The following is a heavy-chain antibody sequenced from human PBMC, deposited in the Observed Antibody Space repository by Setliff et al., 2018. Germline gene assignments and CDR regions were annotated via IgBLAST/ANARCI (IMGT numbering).Heavy chain of an antibody. D-gene: IGHD3-16*01. V-gene: IGHV4-61*01. CDR2: VHFTGST. CDR3: ARPPRGGRWYFDL. J-gene: IGHJ2*01. Sequence: SETLSLTCTVSGGSISGASIRSYYWTWIRQPPGKGLEWIGYVHFTGSTNYNPSLKSRVTMSVDVSKSQFSLRLSSVTAADTAVYYCARPPRGGRWYFDLWGRGTLVTVS. CDR1: GGSISGASIRSYY.